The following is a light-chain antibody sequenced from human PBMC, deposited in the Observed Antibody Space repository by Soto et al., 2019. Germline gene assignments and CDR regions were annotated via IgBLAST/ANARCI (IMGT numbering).Light chain of an antibody. CDR1: QSVSSN. CDR2: GAS. J-gene: IGKJ1*01. V-gene: IGKV3-15*01. CDR3: QQYSNWPRT. Sequence: EIVMTQSPAPLSVSPGERATLSCRASQSVSSNLAWYQQKPGQAPRLLIYGASTRATGIPARFSGSGSGTEFTLTISSLQSEDFAVYCCQQYSNWPRTFGQGTKVHIK.